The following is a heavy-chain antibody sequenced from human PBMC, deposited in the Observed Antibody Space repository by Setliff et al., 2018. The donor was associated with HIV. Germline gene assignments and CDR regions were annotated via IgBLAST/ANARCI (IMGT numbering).Heavy chain of an antibody. Sequence: PSETLSLTCTVSGYSINSAYYWGWIRQPPGKGLEWIGTIHTSGNANYNPSLNSRVTISVDTSKNHFSLKLSSVTAADTAVYYCARHGAYEAYYDYMDVWGKGTTVTVSS. D-gene: IGHD5-12*01. CDR3: ARHGAYEAYYDYMDV. V-gene: IGHV4-38-2*02. J-gene: IGHJ6*03. CDR1: GYSINSAYY. CDR2: IHTSGNA.